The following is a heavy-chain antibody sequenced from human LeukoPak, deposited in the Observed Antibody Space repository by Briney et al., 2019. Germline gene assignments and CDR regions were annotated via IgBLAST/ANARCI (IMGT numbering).Heavy chain of an antibody. D-gene: IGHD3-22*01. V-gene: IGHV1-18*01. CDR3: ARDSDQYYYDSSGDYAGGAFVF. CDR2: ISAYNGNT. CDR1: GYTFTSYG. Sequence: ASVTLCFKASGYTFTSYGISWVRQAPGQGLEWMGWISAYNGNTNYAQKLQGRVTMTTDTSTSTAYMELRSLRSDDTAVYYCARDSDQYYYDSSGDYAGGAFVFWGQGTLVTVSS. J-gene: IGHJ3*01.